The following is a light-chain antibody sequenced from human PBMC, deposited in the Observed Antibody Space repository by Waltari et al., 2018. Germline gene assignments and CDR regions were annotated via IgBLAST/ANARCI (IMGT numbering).Light chain of an antibody. CDR1: QSVRSN. Sequence: EIVMTQSPAILSVSPGEGVTLSCRASQSVRSNLAWYQQKPGQAPRLLIFGASTGATGFPARFSGGGSGTEFTLTITSLQSEDSAVYFCQQYDSQPLTFGGGTFVEIK. CDR2: GAS. CDR3: QQYDSQPLT. J-gene: IGKJ4*01. V-gene: IGKV3-15*01.